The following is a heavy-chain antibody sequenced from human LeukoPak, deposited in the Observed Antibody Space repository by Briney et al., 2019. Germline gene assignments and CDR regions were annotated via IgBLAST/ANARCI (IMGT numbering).Heavy chain of an antibody. CDR2: TYSGGTT. CDR3: ARERFGAYPEH. D-gene: IGHD3-16*01. CDR1: GFTFNNNR. Sequence: GGSLRLSCAASGFTFNNNRMGWVRQAPGKGLEWVSITYSGGTTYYADSVRGRFTISRDDSKNTLYLQMNSLTAEDTAVYYCARERFGAYPEHWGQGTLVTVSS. V-gene: IGHV3-53*01. J-gene: IGHJ1*01.